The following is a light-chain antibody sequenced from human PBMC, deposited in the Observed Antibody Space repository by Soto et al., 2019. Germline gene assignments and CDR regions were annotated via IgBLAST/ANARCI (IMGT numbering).Light chain of an antibody. J-gene: IGKJ1*01. Sequence: DIQMIQSPSSLSASVGDRVTITCQASQEISYYLNWYQQKPGTAPKLLIYNASNLERGVPSRFSGRGSGTDFPFTISSLQPEEFATYYCQKYDHLPRTFGRGTKVEIK. V-gene: IGKV1-33*01. CDR2: NAS. CDR1: QEISYY. CDR3: QKYDHLPRT.